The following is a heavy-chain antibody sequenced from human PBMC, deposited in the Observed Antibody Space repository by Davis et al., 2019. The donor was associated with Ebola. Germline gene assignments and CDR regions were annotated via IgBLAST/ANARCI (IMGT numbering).Heavy chain of an antibody. CDR3: ARDYYYGSGSYYNGEGWFDP. CDR2: FDPEDGET. D-gene: IGHD3-10*01. J-gene: IGHJ5*02. V-gene: IGHV1-24*01. CDR1: GYTLTELS. Sequence: ASVKVSCKVSGYTLTELSMHWVRQAPGKGLEWMGGFDPEDGETIYAQKFQGRVTMTRDTSTSTVYMELSSLRSEDTAVYYCARDYYYGSGSYYNGEGWFDPWGQGTLVTVSS.